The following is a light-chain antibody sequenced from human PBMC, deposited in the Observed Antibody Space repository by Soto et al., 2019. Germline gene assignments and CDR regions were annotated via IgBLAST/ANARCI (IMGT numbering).Light chain of an antibody. J-gene: IGLJ3*02. CDR3: SSYTTSRIWV. CDR1: SSDVGDYNY. V-gene: IGLV2-14*01. CDR2: EVS. Sequence: QSVLTQPASVSGSPGQSITISCTGTSSDVGDYNYVSWYQQHPGKAPKLMIYEVSNRPSGISNRFSGSKSGNTASLTISGLQVEDEADYYCSSYTTSRIWVFGGGTKLTVL.